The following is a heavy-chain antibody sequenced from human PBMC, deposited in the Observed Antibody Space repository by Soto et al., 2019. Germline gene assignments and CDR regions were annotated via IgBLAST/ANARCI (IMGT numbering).Heavy chain of an antibody. CDR1: GGSISSGAYS. CDR2: IDHSGST. D-gene: IGHD3-22*01. V-gene: IGHV4-30-2*01. CDR3: ARGPYDRSGFYSAFDI. Sequence: TLSLTCAVSGGSISSGAYSWSWIRQPPGKGLEWIGYIDHSGSTYYSPSLKSRVTVSVDRSKNQFSLKLSSVTAADTAVFYCARGPYDRSGFYSAFDIWGQGTTVTVSS. J-gene: IGHJ3*02.